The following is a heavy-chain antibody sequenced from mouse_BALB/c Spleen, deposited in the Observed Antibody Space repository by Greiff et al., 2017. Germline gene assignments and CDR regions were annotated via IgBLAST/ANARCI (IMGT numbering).Heavy chain of an antibody. J-gene: IGHJ4*01. V-gene: IGHV5-6*01. D-gene: IGHD2-12*01. CDR1: GFTFSSYG. CDR3: ARRELRGAMDY. CDR2: ISSGGSYT. Sequence: EVQVVESGGDLVKPGGSLKLSCAASGFTFSSYGMSWVRQTPDKRLEWVATISSGGSYTYYPDSVTGRFTISRDNAKNTLYLQMSSLKSEDTAMYYCARRELRGAMDYWGQGTSVTVSS.